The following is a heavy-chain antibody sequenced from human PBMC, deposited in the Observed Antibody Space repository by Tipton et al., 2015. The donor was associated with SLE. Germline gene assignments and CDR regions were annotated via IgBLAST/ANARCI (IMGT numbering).Heavy chain of an antibody. J-gene: IGHJ2*01. V-gene: IGHV4-61*03. CDR2: IYYSGST. Sequence: TLSLTCSVSNYSLTDDYYWGWIRQPPGGGLEWIGCIYYSGSTNYNPSLKSRVTISVDTSKNHFSLKLSSVTAADTAVYYCASDEGHGQWSWYFDLWGRGTLVTVSS. D-gene: IGHD2-15*01. CDR1: NYSLTDDYY. CDR3: ASDEGHGQWSWYFDL.